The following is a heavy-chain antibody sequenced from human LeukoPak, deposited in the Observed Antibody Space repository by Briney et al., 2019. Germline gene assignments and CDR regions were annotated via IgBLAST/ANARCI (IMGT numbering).Heavy chain of an antibody. Sequence: PGGSLRLSCAASGFTFSSYAMSWVRQAPGKGLEWVSAISGSGDTTYYTDSVKGRFTISRDNSKNTLYLQMNSLRAEDTAVYYCVKRATSWYDYWGQGTLVTVSS. D-gene: IGHD6-13*01. V-gene: IGHV3-23*01. CDR1: GFTFSSYA. CDR2: ISGSGDTT. J-gene: IGHJ4*02. CDR3: VKRATSWYDY.